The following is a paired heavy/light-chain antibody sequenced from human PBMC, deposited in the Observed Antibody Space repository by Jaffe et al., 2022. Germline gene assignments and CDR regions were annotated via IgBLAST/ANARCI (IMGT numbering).Heavy chain of an antibody. Sequence: EVQLLESGGGLVQPGGSLRLSCAASGFTFSSYAMSWVRQAPGKGLEWVSAISGSGGSTYYAGSVKGRFTISRDNSKNTLYLQMNSLRAEDTAVYYCAKPKKYYDILTGLTSFDYWGQGTLVTVSS. CDR1: GFTFSSYA. V-gene: IGHV3-23*01. CDR3: AKPKKYYDILTGLTSFDY. CDR2: ISGSGGST. D-gene: IGHD3-9*01. J-gene: IGHJ4*02.
Light chain of an antibody. Sequence: DIVMTQSPLSLPVTPGEPASISCRSSQSLLHSNGYNYLDWYLQKPGQSPQLLIYLGSNRASGVPDRFSGSGSGTDFTLKISRVEAEDVGVYYCMQALQTPPVTFGPGTKVDIK. CDR3: MQALQTPPVT. CDR2: LGS. CDR1: QSLLHSNGYNY. V-gene: IGKV2-28*01. J-gene: IGKJ3*01.